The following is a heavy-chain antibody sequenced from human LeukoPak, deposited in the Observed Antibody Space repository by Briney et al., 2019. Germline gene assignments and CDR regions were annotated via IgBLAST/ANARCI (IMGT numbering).Heavy chain of an antibody. Sequence: GGSLRLSCAASGFTFSSYWMSWVRQAPGKGLEWVANIKQDGSEKYYVGSVKGRFTISRDNAKNSLYLQMNSLRAEDTAVYYCARLGESTRYYYYGMDVWGQGTTVTVSS. CDR3: ARLGESTRYYYYGMDV. J-gene: IGHJ6*02. CDR2: IKQDGSEK. CDR1: GFTFSSYW. D-gene: IGHD3-10*01. V-gene: IGHV3-7*01.